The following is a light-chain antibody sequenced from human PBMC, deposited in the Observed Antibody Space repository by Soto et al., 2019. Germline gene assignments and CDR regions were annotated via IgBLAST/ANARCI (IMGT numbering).Light chain of an antibody. CDR2: EAS. V-gene: IGKV1-5*03. Sequence: DIQMTQSPSTLSASVGDRVTITCRASQSISSLLASYQQKPGKAPKLLIYEASSFQGGVPSRFSGSRSATAFTHTISSLQPDDFASYYCEHYSSPSALTFGGGNKVDIK. CDR1: QSISSL. CDR3: EHYSSPSALT. J-gene: IGKJ4*01.